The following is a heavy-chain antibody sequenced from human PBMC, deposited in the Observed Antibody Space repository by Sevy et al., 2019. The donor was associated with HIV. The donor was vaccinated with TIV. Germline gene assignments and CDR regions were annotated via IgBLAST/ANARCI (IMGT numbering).Heavy chain of an antibody. CDR3: ARGTRGTFDS. Sequence: GRSLRLSCAASGFTFSSSWMHWVRQVPGKGLVWVSRINSDGGSLSYADSVKGRFTISRDNAKKTLYLQMNSLRAEDTAMYFGARGTRGTFDSWGQGALVTVSS. J-gene: IGHJ4*02. CDR2: INSDGGSL. D-gene: IGHD1-1*01. V-gene: IGHV3-74*01. CDR1: GFTFSSSW.